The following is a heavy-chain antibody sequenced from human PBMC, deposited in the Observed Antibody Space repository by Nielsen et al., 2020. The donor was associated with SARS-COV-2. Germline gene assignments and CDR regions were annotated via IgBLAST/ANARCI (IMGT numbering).Heavy chain of an antibody. CDR3: AKDQTPTIFGVVITDAYYFDY. CDR2: ISGSGGST. J-gene: IGHJ4*02. CDR1: GFTFSSYA. V-gene: IGHV3-23*01. Sequence: GGSLRLSCAASGFTFSSYAMSWVRQAPGKGLEWVSAISGSGGSTYYADSVKGRFTISRDNSKNTLYLQMNSLRAEDTAVYYCAKDQTPTIFGVVITDAYYFDYWGQGTLVTVSS. D-gene: IGHD3-3*01.